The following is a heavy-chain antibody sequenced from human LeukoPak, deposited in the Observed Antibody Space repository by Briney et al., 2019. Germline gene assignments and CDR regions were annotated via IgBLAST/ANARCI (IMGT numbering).Heavy chain of an antibody. CDR1: GGSISSSSYY. CDR2: IYYSGST. V-gene: IGHV4-39*01. J-gene: IGHJ4*02. CDR3: ARGVGWQWLI. Sequence: SETLSLTCTVSGGSISSSSYYWGWIRQPPGKGLEWIGSIYYSGSTYYNPSLKSRVTISVDTSKNQFSLKLSSVTAADTAVYYCARGVGWQWLIWGQGTLVTVSS. D-gene: IGHD6-19*01.